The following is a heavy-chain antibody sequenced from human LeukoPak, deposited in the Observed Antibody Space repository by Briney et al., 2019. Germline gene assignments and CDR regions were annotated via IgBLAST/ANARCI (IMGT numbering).Heavy chain of an antibody. CDR2: ISGSSSYI. V-gene: IGHV3-21*01. CDR3: ARDLLGWELHYFDY. J-gene: IGHJ4*02. Sequence: WSLRLSCAASGFTFSTYNMNWVRQAPGKGLEWVSSISGSSSYIYYADSVKGRFSISRDNAKNSLYLQMNSLRAEDTAVYYCARDLLGWELHYFDYWGQGTLVTVSS. CDR1: GFTFSTYN. D-gene: IGHD1-26*01.